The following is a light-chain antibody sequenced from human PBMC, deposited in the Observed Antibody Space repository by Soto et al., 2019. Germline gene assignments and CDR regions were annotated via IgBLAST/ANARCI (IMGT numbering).Light chain of an antibody. Sequence: EIVLTQSPGTLSVSPGERATLSCRASQSISSNYLAWYQQKPGQAPSLLIYGASSRDTGIPDRFSGSGSGTDFTLTISRLEPEDSAIYYCQQYGSWTFGPGTKVEIK. CDR1: QSISSNY. V-gene: IGKV3-20*01. J-gene: IGKJ1*01. CDR3: QQYGSWT. CDR2: GAS.